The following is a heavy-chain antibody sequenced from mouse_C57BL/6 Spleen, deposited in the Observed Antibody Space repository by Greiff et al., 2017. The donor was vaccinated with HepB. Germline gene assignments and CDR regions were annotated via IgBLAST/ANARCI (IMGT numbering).Heavy chain of an antibody. Sequence: VQLQQSGPELVKPGASVKMSCKASGYTFTDYNMHWVKQSHGKSLEWIGYINPNNGGTSYNQKFKGKATLTVNKSSSTAYMGLRCLTSEDSAVYYCARGYGKRWYFDVWGTGTTVTVSS. D-gene: IGHD2-1*01. CDR3: ARGYGKRWYFDV. CDR1: GYTFTDYN. V-gene: IGHV1-22*01. J-gene: IGHJ1*03. CDR2: INPNNGGT.